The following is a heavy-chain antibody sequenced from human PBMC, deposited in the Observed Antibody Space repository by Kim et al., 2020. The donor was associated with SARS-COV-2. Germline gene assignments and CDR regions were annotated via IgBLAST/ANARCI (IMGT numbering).Heavy chain of an antibody. CDR3: ASNDLSSSWYTLDY. V-gene: IGHV4-59*08. Sequence: SETLSLTCSVSGGSISSYYWSWIRQPPGKGLEWIGYIYYTGNTNYNPSLKSRVTISVDTSKNHFSLKLSSVTAADTAVYYCASNDLSSSWYTLDYWDQGTLVTVSS. CDR2: IYYTGNT. J-gene: IGHJ4*02. D-gene: IGHD6-13*01. CDR1: GGSISSYY.